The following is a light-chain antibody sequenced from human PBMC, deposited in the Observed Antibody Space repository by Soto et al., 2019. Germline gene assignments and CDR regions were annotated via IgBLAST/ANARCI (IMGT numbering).Light chain of an antibody. CDR1: QSIRSW. V-gene: IGKV1-5*01. CDR2: DAS. Sequence: DIQMTQSPSTLSASVGDRVTITCRASQSIRSWLAWYQQKPGKAPKLLIYDASSLESGVPSRFSGSGSGTEFTLTISSLQPDDFATYYCQQFSSFTFGPGTKVDIK. J-gene: IGKJ3*01. CDR3: QQFSSFT.